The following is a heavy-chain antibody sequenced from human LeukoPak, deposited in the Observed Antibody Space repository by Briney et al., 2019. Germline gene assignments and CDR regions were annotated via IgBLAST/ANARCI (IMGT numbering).Heavy chain of an antibody. CDR2: ISYDGSNK. CDR1: GFTFSSYA. CDR3: AGPVRYYDSSGPDY. Sequence: GGSLRLSCAASGFTFSSYAMHWVRQAPGKGLEWVAVISYDGSNKYYADSVKGRFTISRDNSKNTLYLQMNSLRAEDTAVYYCAGPVRYYDSSGPDYWGQGTLVTVSS. V-gene: IGHV3-30*04. D-gene: IGHD3-22*01. J-gene: IGHJ4*02.